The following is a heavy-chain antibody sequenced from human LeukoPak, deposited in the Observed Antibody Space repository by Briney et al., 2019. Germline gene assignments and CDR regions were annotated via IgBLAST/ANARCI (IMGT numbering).Heavy chain of an antibody. V-gene: IGHV3-48*03. CDR3: ARSRDAVVRGVQDV. CDR1: GFTFSSYE. Sequence: AGGSLRLSCAASGFTFSSYEMNWVRQAPGKGLEWVSYISSSGSAIYYADSVKGRFTISRDNAKNSLYLQMNTLRAEDTAIYYCARSRDAVVRGVQDVWGKGTTVTISS. J-gene: IGHJ6*04. CDR2: ISSSGSAI. D-gene: IGHD3-10*01.